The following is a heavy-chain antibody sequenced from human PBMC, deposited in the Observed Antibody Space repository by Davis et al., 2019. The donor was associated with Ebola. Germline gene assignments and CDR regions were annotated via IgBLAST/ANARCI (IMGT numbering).Heavy chain of an antibody. V-gene: IGHV3-74*01. CDR2: INSDGSST. Sequence: GESLKISCAASGFTFSSYWMHWVRQAPGKGLVWVSRINSDGSSTSYADSVKGRFTISRDNAKNSLYLQMNSLRAEDTAVYYCARDLPFIVGGMDVWGQGTTVTVSS. J-gene: IGHJ6*02. CDR1: GFTFSSYW. CDR3: ARDLPFIVGGMDV. D-gene: IGHD2-15*01.